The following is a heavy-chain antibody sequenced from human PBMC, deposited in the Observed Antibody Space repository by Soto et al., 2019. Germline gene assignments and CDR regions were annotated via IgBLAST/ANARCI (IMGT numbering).Heavy chain of an antibody. CDR2: IWPGDSET. J-gene: IGHJ6*02. D-gene: IGHD6-19*01. Sequence: PGESLKISCKGSVSSFTNSWIAWVRQMPGKGLEWMGIIWPGDSETRYSPSFQGQVTISADTSISTAYLQWTSLKASDTAMYYCARSRRGAYSSGWYSPSGYYNYGIDVWGQGTTVTVSS. CDR3: ARSRRGAYSSGWYSPSGYYNYGIDV. CDR1: VSSFTNSW. V-gene: IGHV5-51*01.